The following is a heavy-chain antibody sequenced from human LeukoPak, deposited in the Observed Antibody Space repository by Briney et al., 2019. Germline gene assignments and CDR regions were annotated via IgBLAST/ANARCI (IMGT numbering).Heavy chain of an antibody. CDR3: ARVPHAMVRGVIITEFYFDY. D-gene: IGHD3-10*01. CDR2: ISSSSNYI. Sequence: PGGSLRLSCAASGLTFSSYSMNWVRQAPGKGLEWVSSISSSSNYISYADSVKGRFTISRDNAKNSLYLQMNSLRAEDTAVYYCARVPHAMVRGVIITEFYFDYWGQGTLVTVSS. V-gene: IGHV3-21*01. CDR1: GLTFSSYS. J-gene: IGHJ4*02.